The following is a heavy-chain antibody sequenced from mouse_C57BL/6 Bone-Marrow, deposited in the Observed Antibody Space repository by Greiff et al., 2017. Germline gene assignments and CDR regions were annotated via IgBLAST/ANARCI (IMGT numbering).Heavy chain of an antibody. V-gene: IGHV1-9*01. CDR2: ILPGSGCT. D-gene: IGHD3-3*01. J-gene: IGHJ2*01. CDR3: AREGTAWDFDY. CDR1: GYTFTGYW. Sequence: QVQLQQSGAELMKPGASVKISCKATGYTFTGYWIEWVKQRPGHGLEWIGEILPGSGCTNYNEKFKGKATLTADTSSNTAYMQLSSLTTEDSAIYYCAREGTAWDFDYWGQGTTLTVSS.